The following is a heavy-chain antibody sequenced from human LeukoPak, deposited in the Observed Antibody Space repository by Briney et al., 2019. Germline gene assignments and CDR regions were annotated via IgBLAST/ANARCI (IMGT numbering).Heavy chain of an antibody. CDR1: RGTFSSYA. CDR3: ARDQLYSSGWSFDY. J-gene: IGHJ4*02. Sequence: GASVQVSCQASRGTFSSYAISWVRQAPGQGLEWMGRIIPIFGTANYAQKFQGRVTITADKSTSTAYMELSSLRSEDMAVYYCARDQLYSSGWSFDYWGQGTLVTVSS. V-gene: IGHV1-69*06. CDR2: IIPIFGTA. D-gene: IGHD6-19*01.